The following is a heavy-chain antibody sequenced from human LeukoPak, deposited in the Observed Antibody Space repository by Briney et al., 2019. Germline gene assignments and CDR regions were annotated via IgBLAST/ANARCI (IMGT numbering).Heavy chain of an antibody. CDR2: IYYSGST. V-gene: IGHV4-59*01. CDR1: GGSFSGYY. D-gene: IGHD1-20*01. J-gene: IGHJ3*02. Sequence: SETLSLTCAVYGGSFSGYYWSWIRQPPGKGLEWIGYIYYSGSTNYNPSLKSRVTISVDTSKNQFSLKLSSVTAADTAVYYCARELNWNPEGAFDAFDIWGQGTMVTVSS. CDR3: ARELNWNPEGAFDAFDI.